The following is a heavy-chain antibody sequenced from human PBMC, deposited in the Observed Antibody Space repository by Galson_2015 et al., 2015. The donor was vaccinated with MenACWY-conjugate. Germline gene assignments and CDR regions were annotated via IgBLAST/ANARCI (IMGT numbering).Heavy chain of an antibody. J-gene: IGHJ6*02. Sequence: QSGAEVKKPGESLKLSCKTSGYSFTTYWIAWVRQMPGTGLEWMGLISPGDSNTRYSPSSQGQVTISADKSISTAYLQWSSLKASDTAMYYCARHPPGGRGMDVWGQGTTVTVSS. V-gene: IGHV5-51*01. CDR2: ISPGDSNT. CDR1: GYSFTTYW. CDR3: ARHPPGGRGMDV. D-gene: IGHD1-26*01.